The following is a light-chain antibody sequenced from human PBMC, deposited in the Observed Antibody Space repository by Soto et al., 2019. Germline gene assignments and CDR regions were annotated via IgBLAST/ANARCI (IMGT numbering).Light chain of an antibody. J-gene: IGLJ1*01. CDR2: EVS. V-gene: IGLV2-14*01. CDR3: SSFTSNNTLV. CDR1: SSDVGGYKY. Sequence: QSALTQPASVSGSPGQSITISCTGTSSDVGGYKYVSWNQQHPGKAPKLMIYEVSDRPSGVSNRFSGSKSGNTASLTISGLQAEDEADYYCSSFTSNNTLVFGTGTKLTVL.